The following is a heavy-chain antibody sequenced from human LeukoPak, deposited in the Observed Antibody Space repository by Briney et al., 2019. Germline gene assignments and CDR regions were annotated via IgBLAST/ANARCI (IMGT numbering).Heavy chain of an antibody. CDR1: GGSISSYY. J-gene: IGHJ6*02. V-gene: IGHV4-59*01. Sequence: SETLSLTCTVSGGSISSYYWTWIRQPPGKGLEWIGYIYYSGRTNYNSSLKSRVTISVDTSKNQFSLRLSSVTAADTSVYYCARILWFGESYGMDVWGQGTTVTVSS. CDR2: IYYSGRT. CDR3: ARILWFGESYGMDV. D-gene: IGHD3-10*01.